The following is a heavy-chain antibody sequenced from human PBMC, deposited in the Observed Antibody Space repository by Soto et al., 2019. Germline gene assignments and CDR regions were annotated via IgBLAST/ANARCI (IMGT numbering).Heavy chain of an antibody. V-gene: IGHV1-69*02. CDR3: ARGFSNPTPFDY. J-gene: IGHJ4*02. CDR1: GGTFSSYT. CDR2: IIPILGIA. Sequence: QVQLVQSGAEVKKPGSSVKVSCKASGGTFSSYTISWVRQAPGQGLEWMGRIIPILGIANYAQKFQGRVTITADKSASKDYMELSSLRSEDTAVYYCARGFSNPTPFDYWGQGTLVTVSS. D-gene: IGHD3-3*01.